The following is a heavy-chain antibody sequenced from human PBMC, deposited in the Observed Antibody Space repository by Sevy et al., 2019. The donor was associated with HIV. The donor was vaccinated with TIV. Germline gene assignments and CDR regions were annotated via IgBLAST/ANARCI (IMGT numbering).Heavy chain of an antibody. CDR2: LDQDGSDK. CDR3: ARAGGWGNINHSNQILDI. CDR1: EFIFTGYW. V-gene: IGHV3-7*01. J-gene: IGHJ3*02. Sequence: GGSLRLSCAASEFIFTGYWMNWVRRAPGKGLEWVAILDQDGSDKGYVDSVRGRFTISRDNANNFLYLQMSSLRADDTAVYYCARAGGWGNINHSNQILDIWGHGTKVTVSS. D-gene: IGHD3-16*01.